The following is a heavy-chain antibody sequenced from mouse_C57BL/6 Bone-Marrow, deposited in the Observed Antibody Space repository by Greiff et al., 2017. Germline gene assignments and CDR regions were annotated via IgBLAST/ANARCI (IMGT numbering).Heavy chain of an antibody. D-gene: IGHD2-3*01. V-gene: IGHV1-55*01. J-gene: IGHJ4*01. Sequence: QVQLQQSGAELVKPGASVKMSCKASGYTFTSYWITWVKQRPGQGLEWIGDIYPGSGSTNYNEKFKSKATLTVDTSSSTAYMQLSSLTSEDSAVYYCAIRWLLRLLYAMDYWGQGTSVTVSS. CDR2: IYPGSGST. CDR3: AIRWLLRLLYAMDY. CDR1: GYTFTSYW.